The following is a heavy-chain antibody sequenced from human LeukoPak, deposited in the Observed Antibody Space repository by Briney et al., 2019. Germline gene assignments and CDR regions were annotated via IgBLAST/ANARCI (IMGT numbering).Heavy chain of an antibody. V-gene: IGHV3-66*02. CDR1: GFTVSSNY. CDR3: AKQHSASAFDP. CDR2: IYSGGST. D-gene: IGHD6-13*01. Sequence: GRSLRLSCAASGFTVSSNYMSWVRQAPGKGLEWVSVIYSGGSTYYADSVKGRFTISRDNSKNTLYLQMNSLRAEDTAVYYCAKQHSASAFDPWGQGTLVTVSS. J-gene: IGHJ5*02.